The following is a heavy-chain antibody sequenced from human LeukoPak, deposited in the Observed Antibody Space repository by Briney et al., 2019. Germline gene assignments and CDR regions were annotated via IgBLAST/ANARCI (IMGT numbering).Heavy chain of an antibody. CDR1: GFTFSSYA. CDR2: ISGGGGST. Sequence: GGSLRLSCAASGFTFSSYAMSWVRQAPGKGLEWVSAISGGGGSTYYADSVKGRFTISRDNSKNTLYLQMNSLRAEDTAVYYCAKDGRYQLLWDYWGQGTLVTVSS. CDR3: AKDGRYQLLWDY. J-gene: IGHJ4*02. D-gene: IGHD2-2*01. V-gene: IGHV3-23*01.